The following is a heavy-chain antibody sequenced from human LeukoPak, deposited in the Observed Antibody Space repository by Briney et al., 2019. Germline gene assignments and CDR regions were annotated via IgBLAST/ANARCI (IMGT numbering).Heavy chain of an antibody. Sequence: GASVTVSCTLSGHTLRELPIQWVRQAGGKGLEWMAGFDPENAEIVYAQKFQGRVTMTEDTSTNTAYMELTSLTSDDTALYYCATRGSDFWSGFDYWGQGTQVTVSS. CDR2: FDPENAEI. V-gene: IGHV1-24*01. CDR3: ATRGSDFWSGFDY. J-gene: IGHJ4*02. D-gene: IGHD3-3*01. CDR1: GHTLRELP.